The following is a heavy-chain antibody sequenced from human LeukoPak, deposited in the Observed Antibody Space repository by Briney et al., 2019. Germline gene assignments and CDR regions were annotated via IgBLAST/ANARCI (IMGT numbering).Heavy chain of an antibody. CDR1: GFTVSSNY. J-gene: IGHJ6*03. CDR3: ASPYCSGGSCPIYYYYMDV. D-gene: IGHD2-15*01. Sequence: PGGSLRLSCAASGFTVSSNYMSWVRQAPGKGLEWVSVIYSGGSTYYADSVKGRFTISRDNSKKTLYLQMNSLRAEDTAVYYCASPYCSGGSCPIYYYYMDVWGKGTTVTVSS. V-gene: IGHV3-53*01. CDR2: IYSGGST.